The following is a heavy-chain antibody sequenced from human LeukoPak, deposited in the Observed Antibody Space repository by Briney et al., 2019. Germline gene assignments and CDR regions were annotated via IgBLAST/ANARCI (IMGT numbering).Heavy chain of an antibody. D-gene: IGHD3-10*01. J-gene: IGHJ4*02. CDR2: VFSSGSP. Sequence: SETLSLTCTVSGDSISNHYWNWIRPPPGKGLEWIGYVFSSGSPDYNPPLKSRVTISLDTSRNLFSLSLTSVTAADTAVYYCGRHFGGSSGSFYTDYWGQGTLVTVSS. V-gene: IGHV4-59*08. CDR3: GRHFGGSSGSFYTDY. CDR1: GDSISNHY.